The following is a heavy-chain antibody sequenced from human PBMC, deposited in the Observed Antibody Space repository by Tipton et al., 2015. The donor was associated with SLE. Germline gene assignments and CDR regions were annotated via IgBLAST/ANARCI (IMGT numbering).Heavy chain of an antibody. J-gene: IGHJ4*02. CDR3: ARGHYGSGRCDY. Sequence: TLSLTCAVYGGSFSGYYWSWIRQPPGKGLEWIGEINHSGSTNCNPSLKSRVTISVDTSKNQFSLKLSSVTAADTAVYYCARGHYGSGRCDYWGQGTLVTVSS. D-gene: IGHD3-10*01. V-gene: IGHV4-34*01. CDR1: GGSFSGYY. CDR2: INHSGST.